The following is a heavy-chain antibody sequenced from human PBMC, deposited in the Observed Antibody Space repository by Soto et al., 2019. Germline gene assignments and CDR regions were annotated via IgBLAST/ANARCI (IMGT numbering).Heavy chain of an antibody. CDR1: GGTPSNSA. Sequence: QVHLLLQSGAEVKKPGSSVKVSCKASGGTPSNSAISWVRQAPGQGLEWMGGIIPVFGLLKYAQNFQDRVTITADESTNTAYMELSSLRPEDTAVYYCAGGRIVVVGSRAYYGMDVWGQGTTVTVSS. J-gene: IGHJ6*02. CDR3: AGGRIVVVGSRAYYGMDV. V-gene: IGHV1-69*01. D-gene: IGHD3-22*01. CDR2: IIPVFGLL.